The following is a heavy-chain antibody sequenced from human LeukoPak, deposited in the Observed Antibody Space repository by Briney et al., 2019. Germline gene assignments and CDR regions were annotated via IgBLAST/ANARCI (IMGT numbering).Heavy chain of an antibody. Sequence: ASVKVSCKASGYTFTGYYMHWVRQAPGQGLEWMGWINPNSGGTNYAQKFQGRVTMTRDTSISTAYMELSRLRSDDTAVYYCAKYSSSSGTHWFDPWAREPWSPSPQ. CDR1: GYTFTGYY. V-gene: IGHV1-2*02. J-gene: IGHJ5*02. D-gene: IGHD6-13*01. CDR2: INPNSGGT. CDR3: AKYSSSSGTHWFDP.